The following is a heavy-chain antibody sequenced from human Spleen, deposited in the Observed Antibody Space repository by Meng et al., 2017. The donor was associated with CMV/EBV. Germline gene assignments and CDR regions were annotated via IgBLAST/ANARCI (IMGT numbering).Heavy chain of an antibody. J-gene: IGHJ4*02. Sequence: GGSLRLSCAASGFTFSDYYMSWIRQAPGKGLEWVSYISSSGSTIYYADSVKGRFTISRDNSKNTLYLQMDSLRAEDTAIYFCASGESGGPVFDYWGQGTLVTVSS. D-gene: IGHD3-10*01. V-gene: IGHV3-11*01. CDR1: GFTFSDYY. CDR3: ASGESGGPVFDY. CDR2: ISSSGSTI.